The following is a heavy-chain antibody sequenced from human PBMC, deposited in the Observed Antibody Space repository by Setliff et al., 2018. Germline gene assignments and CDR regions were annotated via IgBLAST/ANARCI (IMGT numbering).Heavy chain of an antibody. CDR3: ARDRGSGSYFLRYFDY. CDR2: ISSKNSYI. V-gene: IGHV3-21*01. J-gene: IGHJ4*02. Sequence: PGGSLRLSCAASGFTFSSYSMNWVRQAPGKGLEWVSSISSKNSYIYYADSVKGRFTISRDNAKNSLYLQMNSLRAEDTAVFYCARDRGSGSYFLRYFDYWGQGTLVTVSS. CDR1: GFTFSSYS. D-gene: IGHD1-26*01.